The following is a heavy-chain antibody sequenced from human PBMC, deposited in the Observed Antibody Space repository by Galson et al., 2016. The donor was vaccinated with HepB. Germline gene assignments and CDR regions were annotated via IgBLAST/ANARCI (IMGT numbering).Heavy chain of an antibody. J-gene: IGHJ3*01. D-gene: IGHD6-19*01. V-gene: IGHV3-23*01. Sequence: SLRLSCAASGFSFSNSGMSWVRQAPGRGLEWVSGITRSGDATHYADFAKGRFTISRDNAKNSLFLQMNSLRAEDTALYYCVGASDSSGWFPSFDAFDLWGQGTMVTVSS. CDR3: VGASDSSGWFPSFDAFDL. CDR2: ITRSGDAT. CDR1: GFSFSNSG.